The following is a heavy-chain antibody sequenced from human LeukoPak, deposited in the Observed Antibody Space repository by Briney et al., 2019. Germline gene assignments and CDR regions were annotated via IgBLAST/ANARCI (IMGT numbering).Heavy chain of an antibody. V-gene: IGHV3-30*02. CDR1: GFTFSSYG. Sequence: GGSLRLSCAACGFTFSSYGMHWVRQAPGKGLEWVASIRYDGSNKYYADSVKGRFTISRDNSKNTLYLQMNSLRAEDTAVYYCAKADSGSGYFDYWGQGTLVTVSS. J-gene: IGHJ4*02. CDR3: AKADSGSGYFDY. D-gene: IGHD2-15*01. CDR2: IRYDGSNK.